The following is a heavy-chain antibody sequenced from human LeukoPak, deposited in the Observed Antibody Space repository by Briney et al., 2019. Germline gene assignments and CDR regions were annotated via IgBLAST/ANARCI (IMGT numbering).Heavy chain of an antibody. Sequence: SETLSLTCTVSGGSISSSSYYWGWIRQPPGKGLEWIASIFYSGNTYYDPSLKSRVTISVDTSKNQFSLRLSSVTAADTAVYYCARDRGYYDSSGPLYYFDYWGQGTLVTVSS. CDR2: IFYSGNT. CDR3: ARDRGYYDSSGPLYYFDY. J-gene: IGHJ4*02. V-gene: IGHV4-39*02. CDR1: GGSISSSSYY. D-gene: IGHD3-22*01.